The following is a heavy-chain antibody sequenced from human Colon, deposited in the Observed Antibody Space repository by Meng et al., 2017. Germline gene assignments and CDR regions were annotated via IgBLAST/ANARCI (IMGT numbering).Heavy chain of an antibody. CDR3: ARGLNPHWFDP. CDR1: GYTFTAYF. J-gene: IGHJ5*02. CDR2: FNTNSGAT. Sequence: QVQLVQSGAELKKPGAAVKVSCTTSGYTFTAYFIHWVRQAPGQGLEWMGWFNTNSGATNYAQNFQGRVTMTRATSATTAYMELSSLRSDDTAMYYCARGLNPHWFDPWGQGTLVTVSS. V-gene: IGHV1-2*02. D-gene: IGHD1-14*01.